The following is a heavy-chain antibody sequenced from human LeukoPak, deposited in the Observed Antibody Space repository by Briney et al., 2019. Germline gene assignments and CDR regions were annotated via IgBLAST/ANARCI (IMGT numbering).Heavy chain of an antibody. V-gene: IGHV4-34*01. CDR1: GGSFSGYY. J-gene: IGHJ6*02. D-gene: IGHD2-2*01. CDR3: ARGSRPAATSGYYYYGMDV. CDR2: INHSGST. Sequence: PSETLSLTCAVYGGSFSGYYWSWIRQPPGKGLEWIGEINHSGSTNYNPSLKSRVTISVDTSKDQFSLKLSSVAAADTAVYYCARGSRPAATSGYYYYGMDVWGQGTTVTVSS.